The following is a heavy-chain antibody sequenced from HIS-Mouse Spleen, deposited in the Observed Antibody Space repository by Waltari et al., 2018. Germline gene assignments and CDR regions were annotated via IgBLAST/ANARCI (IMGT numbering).Heavy chain of an antibody. D-gene: IGHD6-13*01. J-gene: IGHJ2*01. Sequence: QLQLQESGPGLVKPSETLSLTCTVSGGSISSSSYYWGWIRQPPGKGLDWIGSSYYCGSTYYNPSRKSRVTISVDTSKNQFSLKLSSVTAADTAVYYCAREIPYSSSWYDWYFDLWGRGTLVTVSS. V-gene: IGHV4-39*07. CDR1: GGSISSSSYY. CDR3: AREIPYSSSWYDWYFDL. CDR2: SYYCGST.